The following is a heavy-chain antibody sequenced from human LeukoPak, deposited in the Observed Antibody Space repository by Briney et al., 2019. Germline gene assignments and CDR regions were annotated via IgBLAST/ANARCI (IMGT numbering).Heavy chain of an antibody. CDR2: INTNTGNP. D-gene: IGHD6-13*01. J-gene: IGHJ4*02. Sequence: ASVKVSCKASGYTFTSYAMNWVRQAPGQGLEWMGWINTNTGNPTYAQGFTGRFVFSLDTSVSTAYLQISSLKAEDTAMYYCARDLLGSSRFPFDYWGQGTLVTVSS. V-gene: IGHV7-4-1*02. CDR3: ARDLLGSSRFPFDY. CDR1: GYTFTSYA.